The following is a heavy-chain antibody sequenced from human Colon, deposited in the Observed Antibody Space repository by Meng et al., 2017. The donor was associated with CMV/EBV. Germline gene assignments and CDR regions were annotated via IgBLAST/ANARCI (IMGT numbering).Heavy chain of an antibody. J-gene: IGHJ4*02. V-gene: IGHV3-30-3*01. CDR1: GFTFSSYA. D-gene: IGHD3-3*01. Sequence: GESLKISCAASGFTFSSYAMHWVRQAPGKGLEWVAVISYDGSNKYYADSVKGRFTISRDNSKNTLYLQMNSLRAEDTAVYYCAREGRFLEWLLDYWGQGTLVTAPQ. CDR3: AREGRFLEWLLDY. CDR2: ISYDGSNK.